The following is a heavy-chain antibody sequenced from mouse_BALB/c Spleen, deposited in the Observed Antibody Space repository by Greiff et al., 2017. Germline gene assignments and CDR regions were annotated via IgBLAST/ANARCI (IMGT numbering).Heavy chain of an antibody. V-gene: IGHV2-9*02. Sequence: VQRVESGPGLVAPSQSLSITCTVSGFSLTSYGVHWVRQPPGKGLEWLGVIWAGGSTNYNSALMSRLSISKDNSKSQVFLKMNSLQTDDTAMYYCARGVYDYERGAMDYWGQGTSVTVSS. J-gene: IGHJ4*01. CDR3: ARGVYDYERGAMDY. CDR2: IWAGGST. CDR1: GFSLTSYG. D-gene: IGHD2-4*01.